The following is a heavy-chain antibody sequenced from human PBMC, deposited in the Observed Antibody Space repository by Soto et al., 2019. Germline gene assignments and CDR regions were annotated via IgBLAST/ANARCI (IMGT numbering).Heavy chain of an antibody. CDR1: GFTFSSYD. Sequence: PGGSLRLSCAASGFTFSSYDLHWVRQATGKGLEWVSAIGTAGDTYYPGSVKSRFTISRENAKNYLYLQMNSLRAGDTAVYYCARMSISAAFDFWGQGTLVTVSS. CDR2: IGTAGDT. D-gene: IGHD2-2*01. J-gene: IGHJ4*01. V-gene: IGHV3-13*01. CDR3: ARMSISAAFDF.